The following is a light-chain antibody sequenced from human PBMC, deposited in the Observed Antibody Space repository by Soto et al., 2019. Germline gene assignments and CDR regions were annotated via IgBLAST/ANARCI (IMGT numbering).Light chain of an antibody. J-gene: IGLJ3*02. CDR1: SSDVGAYNY. CDR2: EVT. V-gene: IGLV2-8*01. CDR3: TSYVGNNIWV. Sequence: QSALTQPPSASGSPGQSVTISCTGTSSDVGAYNYVSWYQQYPGKAPKLMIYEVTKRPSGVPDRFSGSKSGNTASLTVSGLQGEDEADYYCTSYVGNNIWVFGGGTKLTVL.